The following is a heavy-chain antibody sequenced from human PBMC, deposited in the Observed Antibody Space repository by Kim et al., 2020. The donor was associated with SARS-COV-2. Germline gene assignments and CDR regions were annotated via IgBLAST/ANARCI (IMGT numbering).Heavy chain of an antibody. CDR1: GFTFGDYA. Sequence: GGSLRLSCTASGFTFGDYAMSWFRQAPGKGLEWVGFIRSKAYGGTTEYAASVKGRFTISRDDSKSIAYLQMNSLKTEDTAVYYCTRETYCSSTSCYTGEGNSSPPYYYYGMDVWGQGTTVTVSS. J-gene: IGHJ6*02. D-gene: IGHD2-2*02. V-gene: IGHV3-49*03. CDR3: TRETYCSSTSCYTGEGNSSPPYYYYGMDV. CDR2: IRSKAYGGTT.